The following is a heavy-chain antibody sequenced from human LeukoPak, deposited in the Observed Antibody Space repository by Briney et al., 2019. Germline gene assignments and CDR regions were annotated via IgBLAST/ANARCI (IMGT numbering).Heavy chain of an antibody. Sequence: GGSLRFSCAASGFTFSSYWMSWVRQAPGKGLEWVANIKQDGSEKYYVDSVKGRFTISRDNAKNSLYLQMNSLRAEDTAVYYCARDGGQLQPISDYWGQGTLVTVSS. J-gene: IGHJ4*02. CDR3: ARDGGQLQPISDY. CDR1: GFTFSSYW. CDR2: IKQDGSEK. D-gene: IGHD2-2*01. V-gene: IGHV3-7*01.